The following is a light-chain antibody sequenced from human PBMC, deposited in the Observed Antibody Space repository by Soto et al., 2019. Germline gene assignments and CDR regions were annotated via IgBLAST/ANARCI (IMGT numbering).Light chain of an antibody. V-gene: IGLV1-51*01. CDR3: GTWDSSLSAV. CDR1: SSNIGHNY. CDR2: DNN. Sequence: QSVLTQPPSVSAAPGQKVTISYSGSSSNIGHNYVSWYQQVPGTAPKLLIYDNNKRPSGIPDRFSGSQSGTSATLGITGLQTGDEADYYCGTWDSSLSAVFGGGTKLTVL. J-gene: IGLJ2*01.